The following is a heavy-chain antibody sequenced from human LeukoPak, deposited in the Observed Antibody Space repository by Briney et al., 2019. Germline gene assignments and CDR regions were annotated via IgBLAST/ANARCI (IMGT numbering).Heavy chain of an antibody. CDR2: TYTSGST. J-gene: IGHJ3*02. V-gene: IGHV4-61*02. D-gene: IGHD3-22*01. CDR3: ARWGYYDSSGNRKDAFDI. Sequence: SQTLSLTXTVSGGSISSGSYYWNWIRQPAGKGLEWIGRTYTSGSTNYNPSPKSRVTISVDTSKNQFSLKLSSVTAADTAVYYCARWGYYDSSGNRKDAFDIWGQGTMVTVSS. CDR1: GGSISSGSYY.